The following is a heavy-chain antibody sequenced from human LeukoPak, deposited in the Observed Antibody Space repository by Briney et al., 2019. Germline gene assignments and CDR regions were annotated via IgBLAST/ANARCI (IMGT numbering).Heavy chain of an antibody. D-gene: IGHD2-2*01. J-gene: IGHJ3*02. Sequence: GGSLRLSCAASGFTFSSYAMSWVHQAPGKGLEWVSAISGSGGSTYYADSVKGRFTISRDNSKNTLYLRMNSLRAEDTAVYYCAKEGALGYCSSTSCEDAFDIWGQGTMVTVSS. CDR2: ISGSGGST. CDR1: GFTFSSYA. V-gene: IGHV3-23*01. CDR3: AKEGALGYCSSTSCEDAFDI.